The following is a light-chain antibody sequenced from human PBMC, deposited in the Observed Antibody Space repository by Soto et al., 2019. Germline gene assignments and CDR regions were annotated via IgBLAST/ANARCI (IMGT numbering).Light chain of an antibody. CDR1: QSVVSSY. CDR2: GAS. CDR3: QHFDNSMT. J-gene: IGKJ4*01. Sequence: EIVLTQSPGTLSLSPGERATLSCRASQSVVSSYLAWYQQRPGQAPRLLIYGASSRAAGIPYKFPGSGSGTDFTLTISSLEPEDYAIYYCQHFDNSMTFGVGTKVDIK. V-gene: IGKV3-20*01.